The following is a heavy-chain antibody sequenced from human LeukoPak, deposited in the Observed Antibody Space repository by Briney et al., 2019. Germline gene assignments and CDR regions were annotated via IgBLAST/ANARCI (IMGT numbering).Heavy chain of an antibody. Sequence: ASVKVSCKASGYTFTGYYMHCVRQAPGQGLEWMGWINPNSGGTNYAQNLQGRVTVTTDTSTSTAYMELRSLRSDDTAVYYCATGGTSWSFDYWGQGTLVTVSS. D-gene: IGHD2-2*01. CDR1: GYTFTGYY. CDR3: ATGGTSWSFDY. J-gene: IGHJ4*02. CDR2: INPNSGGT. V-gene: IGHV1-2*02.